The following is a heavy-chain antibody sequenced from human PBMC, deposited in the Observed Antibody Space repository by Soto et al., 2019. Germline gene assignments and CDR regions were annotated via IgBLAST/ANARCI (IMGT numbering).Heavy chain of an antibody. CDR3: TKGTGGDN. V-gene: IGHV3-66*01. D-gene: IGHD2-2*01. CDR1: GVTVSNNY. J-gene: IGHJ4*02. CDR2: IYREGDT. Sequence: EVQLVESGGGLVQPGESLRLSCAASGVTVSNNYMTWVRQAPGKGLEWVSLIYREGDTYYADSVKGRFTISRDNSKNTLYLQMNSLRVEDTAVYYCTKGTGGDNWGQGTLVAVSS.